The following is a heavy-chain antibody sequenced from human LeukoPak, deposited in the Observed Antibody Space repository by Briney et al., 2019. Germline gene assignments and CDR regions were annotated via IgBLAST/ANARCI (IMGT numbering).Heavy chain of an antibody. CDR1: GYTFTGYY. Sequence: GASVKVSCKASGYTFTGYYMHWARQAPGQGLEWMGWINPNSGGTNYAQKFQGWVTMTRDTSTSTVYMELSSLRSEDTAVYYCARDGHGTGIAVAGFVTEYYFDYWGQGTLVTVSS. CDR2: INPNSGGT. CDR3: ARDGHGTGIAVAGFVTEYYFDY. J-gene: IGHJ4*02. D-gene: IGHD6-19*01. V-gene: IGHV1-2*04.